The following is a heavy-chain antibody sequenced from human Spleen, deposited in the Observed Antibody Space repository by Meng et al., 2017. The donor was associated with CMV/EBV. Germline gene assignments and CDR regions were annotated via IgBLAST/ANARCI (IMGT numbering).Heavy chain of an antibody. J-gene: IGHJ6*02. CDR3: ARDRAAVGFHYYTMDA. V-gene: IGHV4-59*01. CDR1: GGSISSYY. CDR2: IYYSRST. Sequence: GSLRLSCTVSGGSISSYYWSWIRQPPGKGLEWIGYIYYSRSTNYNPSLKSRVTISVDTSKNQFSLKLSSVTAADTAVYYCARDRAAVGFHYYTMDAWGQGTTVTVS. D-gene: IGHD2-15*01.